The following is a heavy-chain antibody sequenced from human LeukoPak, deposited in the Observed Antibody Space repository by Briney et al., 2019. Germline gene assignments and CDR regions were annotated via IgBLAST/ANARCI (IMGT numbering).Heavy chain of an antibody. J-gene: IGHJ4*02. CDR1: GGSISSSNW. CDR3: LYGGNSGDWVY. CDR2: IYHSGST. V-gene: IGHV4-4*02. Sequence: SETLSLTCAVSGGSISSSNWWSWVRQPPGKGLEWIGEIYHSGSTNYNPSLKSRVTISVDKSKNQFSLKVSSVTAADTAVYYCLYGGNSGDWVYWGQGTLVIVSS. D-gene: IGHD4-23*01.